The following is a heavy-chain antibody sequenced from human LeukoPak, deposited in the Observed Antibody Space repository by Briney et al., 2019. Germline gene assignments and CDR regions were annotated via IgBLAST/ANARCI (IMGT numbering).Heavy chain of an antibody. D-gene: IGHD2-2*01. Sequence: SETLSLTCTVSGGSISSSSYYWGWIRQPPGKGLEWIGSIYYSGSTYYNPSLKSRVTISVDTSKNQFSLKLSSVTAADTAVYYCARDLRYQLLRRDYGMDVWGQGTTVTVSS. CDR3: ARDLRYQLLRRDYGMDV. J-gene: IGHJ6*02. CDR1: GGSISSSSYY. CDR2: IYYSGST. V-gene: IGHV4-39*07.